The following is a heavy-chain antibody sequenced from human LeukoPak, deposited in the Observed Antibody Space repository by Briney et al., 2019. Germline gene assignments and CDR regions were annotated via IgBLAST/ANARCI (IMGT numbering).Heavy chain of an antibody. V-gene: IGHV3-15*01. Sequence: GGSLRLSCAASGFTFSNAWMTWVRQAPGKGLEWVGCINSRTHGGTADYAAPVKGKFTISRDDSKNIFYLEMNSLKTEDTAIYYCTTYERGSGSLGGYWSDPWGQGTLVTVSS. J-gene: IGHJ5*01. CDR1: GFTFSNAW. CDR3: TTYERGSGSLGGYWSDP. D-gene: IGHD3-10*01. CDR2: INSRTHGGTA.